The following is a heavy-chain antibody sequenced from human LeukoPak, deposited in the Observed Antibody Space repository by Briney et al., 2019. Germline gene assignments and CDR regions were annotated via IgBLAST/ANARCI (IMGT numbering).Heavy chain of an antibody. V-gene: IGHV1-2*02. D-gene: IGHD6-13*01. CDR1: GYTFTGYY. CDR2: INPNSGGT. CDR3: ATIAAAGTYSFDY. J-gene: IGHJ4*02. Sequence: ASVKVSCKASGYTFTGYYMHWVRQAPGQGLVWMGWINPNSGGTNYAQKFQGRVTMTRDTSISTAYMELSRLRSDDTAVYYCATIAAAGTYSFDYWGQGTLVTVSS.